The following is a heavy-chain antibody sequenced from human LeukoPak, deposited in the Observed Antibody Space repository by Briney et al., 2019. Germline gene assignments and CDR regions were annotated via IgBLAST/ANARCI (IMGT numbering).Heavy chain of an antibody. CDR3: ARDRAPYCGGDCYPYYFDY. CDR2: IKQDGSEK. Sequence: PGGSLRLSCAASGFTVSSNYMSWVRQAPGKGLGWVANIKQDGSEKYYVDSVKGRFTISRDNAKNSLYLQMNSLRAEDTAVYYCARDRAPYCGGDCYPYYFDYWGQGTLVTVSS. J-gene: IGHJ4*02. CDR1: GFTVSSNY. V-gene: IGHV3-7*01. D-gene: IGHD2-21*02.